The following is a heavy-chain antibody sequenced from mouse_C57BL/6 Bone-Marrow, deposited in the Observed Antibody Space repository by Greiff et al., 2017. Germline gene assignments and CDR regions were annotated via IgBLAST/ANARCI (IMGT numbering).Heavy chain of an antibody. Sequence: VQLQQSGAELMKPGASVKLSCKATGYTFPGYWIEWVKQRPGHGLEWIGEILPGSGSTNYNEKFKGKATFTAATSSHTAYMQISSLTTEDSAIYYGVPYGGGFAYWGQGTLVTVSA. CDR2: ILPGSGST. V-gene: IGHV1-9*01. CDR1: GYTFPGYW. CDR3: VPYGGGFAY. J-gene: IGHJ3*01. D-gene: IGHD1-1*01.